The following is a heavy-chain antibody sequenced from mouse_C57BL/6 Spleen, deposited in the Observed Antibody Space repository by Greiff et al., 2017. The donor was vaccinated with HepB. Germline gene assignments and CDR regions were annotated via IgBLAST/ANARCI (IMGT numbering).Heavy chain of an antibody. CDR2: IHPNSGST. J-gene: IGHJ4*01. Sequence: QVQLQQPGAELVKPGASVKLSCKASGYTFTSYWMHWVKQRPGQGLEWIGMIHPNSGSTNYNEKFKSKATLTVDKSSSTAYMQLSSLTSEDSAVYYCARDGYYVNYAMDDWGQGTSVTVSS. V-gene: IGHV1-64*01. D-gene: IGHD2-3*01. CDR1: GYTFTSYW. CDR3: ARDGYYVNYAMDD.